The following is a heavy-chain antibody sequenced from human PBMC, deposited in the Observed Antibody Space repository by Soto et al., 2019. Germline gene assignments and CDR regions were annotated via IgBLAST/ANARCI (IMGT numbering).Heavy chain of an antibody. V-gene: IGHV1-69*12. CDR1: GGTFSSYA. J-gene: IGHJ4*02. Sequence: QVQLVQSGAEVKKPGSSVKVSCKASGGTFSSYAISWVRQAPGQGLEWMGGIIPIFGTANYAQKLQGRVTITADESTSTAYMDLSSLRSEDTAVYFCAGERSVDTAMDGFDYWGQGTLVTVSS. CDR2: IIPIFGTA. CDR3: AGERSVDTAMDGFDY. D-gene: IGHD5-18*01.